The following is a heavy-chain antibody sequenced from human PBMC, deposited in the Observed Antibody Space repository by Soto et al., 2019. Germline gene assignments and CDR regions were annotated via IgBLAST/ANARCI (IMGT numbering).Heavy chain of an antibody. CDR2: INSDGSST. Sequence: EVQLVESGGGLVQPGGSLRLSCAASGFTFSTYWMHWVRQAPGKGLVWVSRINSDGSSTSYADSVKGRFTISRDNAKNTLYLQMNSLRAEDTAMYYCARGRWELLPFDTWGQGTLVTVSS. D-gene: IGHD1-26*01. J-gene: IGHJ4*02. CDR3: ARGRWELLPFDT. V-gene: IGHV3-74*01. CDR1: GFTFSTYW.